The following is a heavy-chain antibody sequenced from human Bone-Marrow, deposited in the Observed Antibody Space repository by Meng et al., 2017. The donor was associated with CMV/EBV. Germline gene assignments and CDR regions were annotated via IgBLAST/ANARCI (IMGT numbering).Heavy chain of an antibody. V-gene: IGHV3-49*04. Sequence: GESLKISCAASGFTFSSYAMHWVRQAPGKGLEWVGFIRSKAYGGTTEYAASVKGRFTISRDDSKSIAYLQMNSLKTEDTAVYYCTRARVRGTDAFDIWGQRTMVTVAS. CDR3: TRARVRGTDAFDI. CDR2: IRSKAYGGTT. D-gene: IGHD3-10*01. J-gene: IGHJ3*02. CDR1: GFTFSSYA.